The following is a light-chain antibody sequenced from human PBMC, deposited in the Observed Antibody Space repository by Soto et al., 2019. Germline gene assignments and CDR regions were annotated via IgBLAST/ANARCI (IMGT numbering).Light chain of an antibody. CDR2: GDS. CDR3: AAWDDSLNGPV. CDR1: KSNIGSHF. V-gene: IGLV1-47*01. J-gene: IGLJ2*01. Sequence: QPVLTQPPSASGAPGQRVTISCSGSKSNIGSHFVYWYQQLPGTAPELLIYGDSQRPSGVPDRFSGSKSGTSASLAIGGLRSEDEAAYYCAAWDDSLNGPVFGGGTKLNVL.